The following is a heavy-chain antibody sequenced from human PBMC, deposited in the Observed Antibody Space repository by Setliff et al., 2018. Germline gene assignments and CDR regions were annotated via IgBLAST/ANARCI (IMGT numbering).Heavy chain of an antibody. CDR3: AKEGNKYGYSSGWFDP. J-gene: IGHJ5*02. CDR1: AYSFSGYY. V-gene: IGHV1-2*02. D-gene: IGHD6-6*01. CDR2: MNTNSGDT. Sequence: ASVKVSCKTSAYSFSGYYIHWVRQAPGQGLEWMGWMNTNSGDTKYTQKFQGRVTMTRDTSISTAYMELSRLRSDDTAVYYCAKEGNKYGYSSGWFDPWGQGTLVTVSS.